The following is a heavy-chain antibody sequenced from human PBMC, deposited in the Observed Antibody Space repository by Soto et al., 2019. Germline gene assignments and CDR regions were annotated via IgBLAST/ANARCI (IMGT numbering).Heavy chain of an antibody. CDR2: INADNGNT. V-gene: IGHV1-3*01. Sequence: QVQLVQSGTEVRKPGASVRVSCMASGYTFTAFAMHWVRQAPGQRPEWMGWINADNGNTRYSQKFQGRVTFTRDTSANTAYLELSSLESDDTAVYYCARDGSGYYGSGSYPDWGQGTLVTVSS. CDR1: GYTFTAFA. CDR3: ARDGSGYYGSGSYPD. D-gene: IGHD3-10*01. J-gene: IGHJ4*02.